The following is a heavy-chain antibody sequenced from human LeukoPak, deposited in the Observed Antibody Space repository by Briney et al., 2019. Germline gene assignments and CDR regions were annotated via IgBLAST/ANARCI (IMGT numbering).Heavy chain of an antibody. CDR1: GYSFTNYW. Sequence: GESLKISCKGSGYSFTNYWIGWVRQMPGKGLEWMAIVYPTDSDTRYCPSFQGQVTVSADKSISTAYLQWSSLKASGTAMYYCARHRSDSSSSPIDYWGQGTLVTVSS. CDR3: ARHRSDSSSSPIDY. J-gene: IGHJ4*02. V-gene: IGHV5-51*01. D-gene: IGHD6-6*01. CDR2: VYPTDSDT.